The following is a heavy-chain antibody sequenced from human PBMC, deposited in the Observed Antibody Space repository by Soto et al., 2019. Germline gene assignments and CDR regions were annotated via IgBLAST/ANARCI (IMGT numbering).Heavy chain of an antibody. CDR2: VSYSGST. Sequence: LETLSLTCAFSSYSIIRSHWLTLVRQPPGKGLEYIGTVSYSGSTYYNPSLKSRVTMSLDTSKNQFFLKLSSVTAADTAVYFCAIINRGGSTDNWGQGTLVTVSS. J-gene: IGHJ4*02. CDR3: AIINRGGSTDN. CDR1: SYSIIRSHW. V-gene: IGHV4-38-2*01. D-gene: IGHD6-25*01.